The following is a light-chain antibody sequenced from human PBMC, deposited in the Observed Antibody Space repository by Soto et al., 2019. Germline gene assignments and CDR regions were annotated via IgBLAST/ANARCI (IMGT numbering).Light chain of an antibody. J-gene: IGKJ2*01. V-gene: IGKV3-20*01. Sequence: ENVLTQSPGTLSLSPGERATLSCRASQSVSRSYLGWYQHKPGPAPRLLIYGASSRATGIPARFSGSGSGSACTLTISRLEPEEFSVFYCQKYCSQAYTSGQGNELEIK. CDR2: GAS. CDR3: QKYCSQAYT. CDR1: QSVSRSY.